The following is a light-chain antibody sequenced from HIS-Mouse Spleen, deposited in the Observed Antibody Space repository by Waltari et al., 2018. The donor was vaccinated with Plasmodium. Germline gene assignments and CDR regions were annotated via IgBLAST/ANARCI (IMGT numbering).Light chain of an antibody. CDR2: DVS. J-gene: IGLJ3*02. V-gene: IGLV2-11*01. Sequence: QSALTQPRSVSGSPGQSVTISCTGTSSDVGGYKYVSWYQQHPGKAPKLMIYDVSKRPSGVPDRFSGYKAGNTASLTISGLQAEDEADYYCCSYAGSYTWVFGGGTKLTVL. CDR1: SSDVGGYKY. CDR3: CSYAGSYTWV.